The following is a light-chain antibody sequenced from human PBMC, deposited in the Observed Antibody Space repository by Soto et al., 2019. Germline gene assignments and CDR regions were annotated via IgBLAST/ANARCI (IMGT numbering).Light chain of an antibody. CDR2: SVS. J-gene: IGKJ3*01. CDR3: QQANCFPVS. Sequence: DIQMTQSPSSVSASVGDRVTITCRASQAINNWLAWYQQKPGEPPKLVIYSVSKLQSGIPSRFSGRGFGTDFTLTINGLQPEDFASYYCQQANCFPVSFGPGTKLDVK. CDR1: QAINNW. V-gene: IGKV1-12*01.